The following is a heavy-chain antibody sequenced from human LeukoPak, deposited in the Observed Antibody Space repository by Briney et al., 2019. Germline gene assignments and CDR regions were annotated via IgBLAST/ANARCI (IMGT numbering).Heavy chain of an antibody. CDR2: IRYDGNKK. J-gene: IGHJ4*02. CDR1: GFTFSSYG. D-gene: IGHD3-22*01. Sequence: SGGSLRLSCAASGFTFSSYGMHWVRQAPGKGLEWVAFIRYDGNKKYYADSVKGRFTISRDNSKNTLYLQMNSLRAEDTAVYYCAKCRSSGYYLDYCGQGTLVTVSS. CDR3: AKCRSSGYYLDY. V-gene: IGHV3-30*02.